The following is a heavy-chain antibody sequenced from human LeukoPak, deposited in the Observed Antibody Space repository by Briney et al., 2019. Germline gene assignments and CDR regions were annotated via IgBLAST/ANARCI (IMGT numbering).Heavy chain of an antibody. V-gene: IGHV4-30-4*01. CDR3: ARGFSAAAGHVDY. CDR1: GGSISSGDYY. D-gene: IGHD6-13*01. J-gene: IGHJ4*02. Sequence: SETLSLTCTVSGGSISSGDYYWSWIRQPPGKGLEWIGYIYYSGSTYYNPSLKSRVTVSVDTSKNQFSLKLSSVTAADTAVYYCARGFSAAAGHVDYWGQGTLVTISS. CDR2: IYYSGST.